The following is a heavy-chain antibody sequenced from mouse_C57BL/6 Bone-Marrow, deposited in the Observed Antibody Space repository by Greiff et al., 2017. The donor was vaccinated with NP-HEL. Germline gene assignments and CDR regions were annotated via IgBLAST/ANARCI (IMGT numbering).Heavy chain of an antibody. CDR1: GYTFTDYY. CDR3: ASRNWGFAD. D-gene: IGHD4-1*01. Sequence: QVQLQQSGAELVRPGASVKLSCKASGYTFTDYYINWVKQRPGQGLEWIARIYPGSGNTYYNEKFKGKATLTAEKSSSTAYMQLSSLTSEDSAVYFCASRNWGFADWGQGTLVTVSA. V-gene: IGHV1-76*01. CDR2: IYPGSGNT. J-gene: IGHJ3*01.